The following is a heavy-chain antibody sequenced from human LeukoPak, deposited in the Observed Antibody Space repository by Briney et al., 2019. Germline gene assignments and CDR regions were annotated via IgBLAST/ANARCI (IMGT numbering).Heavy chain of an antibody. CDR1: GGTFNNHA. V-gene: IGHV1-18*01. CDR3: ATNAADYYDSSGYYYEAFDI. J-gene: IGHJ3*02. CDR2: ISAYNGNT. D-gene: IGHD3-22*01. Sequence: SSVKVSCKTSGGTFNNHAIIWVRQAPGQGLEWMGCISAYNGNTNYAQKLQGRVTMTTDTSTSTAYMELRSLRSDDTAVYYCATNAADYYDSSGYYYEAFDIWGQGTMVTVSS.